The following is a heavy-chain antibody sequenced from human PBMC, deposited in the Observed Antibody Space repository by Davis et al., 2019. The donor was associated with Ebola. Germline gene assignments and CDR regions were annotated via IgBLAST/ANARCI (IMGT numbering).Heavy chain of an antibody. Sequence: GESLKISCAASGFSFNIYGMYWFRQPPGKGLEWVSYIGASDEGISYADSVKGRFTLSRDNAKDSLYLHMNSLRDDDMAVYYCARRILGDSRGAVDVWGQGTTVTVSS. V-gene: IGHV3-48*02. J-gene: IGHJ6*02. CDR1: GFSFNIYG. D-gene: IGHD2-15*01. CDR3: ARRILGDSRGAVDV. CDR2: IGASDEGI.